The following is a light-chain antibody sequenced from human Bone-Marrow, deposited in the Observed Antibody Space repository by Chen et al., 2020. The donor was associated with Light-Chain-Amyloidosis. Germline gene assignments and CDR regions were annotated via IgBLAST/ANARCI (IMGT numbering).Light chain of an antibody. V-gene: IGLV1-51*02. CDR3: ATWDSSLTVWM. J-gene: IGLJ3*02. CDR1: NSNIGINY. CDR2: ENN. Sequence: QSVLTQPPSVSAAPGQKVTISCPGSNSNIGINYVSWYQQPPGTSLKLLIYENNQRPSESPDRFSGSKSGTSATLGVAGLHTGDEADYYCATWDSSLTVWMFGGGTKLTVL.